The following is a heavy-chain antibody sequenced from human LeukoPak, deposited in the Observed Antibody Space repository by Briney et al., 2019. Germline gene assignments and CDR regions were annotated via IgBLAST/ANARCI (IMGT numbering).Heavy chain of an antibody. V-gene: IGHV4-34*01. CDR1: GFTFSSYS. D-gene: IGHD1-1*01. CDR3: ARGGLTMGAFDI. CDR2: INHSGST. Sequence: GSLRLSCAASGFTFSSYSMNWVRQPPGKGLEWIGEINHSGSTNYNPSLKSRVTISVDTSKNQFSLKLSSVTAADTAVYYCARGGLTMGAFDIWGQGTMVTVSS. J-gene: IGHJ3*02.